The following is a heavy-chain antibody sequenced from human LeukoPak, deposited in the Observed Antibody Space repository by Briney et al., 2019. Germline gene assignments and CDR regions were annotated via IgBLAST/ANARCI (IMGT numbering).Heavy chain of an antibody. V-gene: IGHV3-48*03. CDR1: GFSFSSYE. Sequence: GGSLRLSCAASGFSFSSYEMNWVRQAPGKGLEWVSYSSSGSTINYADSVKGRFTFSRDNAKNSLYLQMNSLRDEDTAVYYCARDLSGRYAFDIWGQGTMVTVSS. J-gene: IGHJ3*02. CDR3: ARDLSGRYAFDI. D-gene: IGHD3-10*01. CDR2: SSSGSTI.